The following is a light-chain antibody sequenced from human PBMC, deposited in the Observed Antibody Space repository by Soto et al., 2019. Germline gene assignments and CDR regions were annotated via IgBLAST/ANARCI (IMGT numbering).Light chain of an antibody. CDR2: GAS. J-gene: IGKJ1*01. CDR3: QQYDRSPWT. CDR1: QSVSSTY. V-gene: IGKV3-20*01. Sequence: EVVLTQSPGTLSLSPGERATLSCRTSQSVSSTYLAWYQQKPGQSPRLLISGASSRAPGIPDRFSGGGSATDFTLTISRLEPEDFAVYYCQQYDRSPWTFGQGTKVEIK.